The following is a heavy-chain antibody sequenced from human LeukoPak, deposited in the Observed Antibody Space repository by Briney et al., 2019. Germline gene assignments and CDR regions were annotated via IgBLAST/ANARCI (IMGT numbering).Heavy chain of an antibody. D-gene: IGHD4-17*01. J-gene: IGHJ4*02. CDR1: GYTFTSYG. CDR3: ARVTQTDYDFDY. Sequence: ASVKVSCKASGYTFTSYGFSWVRQPPGQGLEWMGWISAYNGNTDNAQKLQGRVTMTTDTSTSTAYMELGSLRSDDTAVYYCARVTQTDYDFDYWGQGTLVTVSS. CDR2: ISAYNGNT. V-gene: IGHV1-18*01.